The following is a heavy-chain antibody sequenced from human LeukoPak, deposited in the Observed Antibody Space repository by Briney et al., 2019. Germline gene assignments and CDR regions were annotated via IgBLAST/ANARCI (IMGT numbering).Heavy chain of an antibody. D-gene: IGHD3-9*01. Sequence: GGSLRLSCAASGFTFSSYGMHWVRQAPGKGLEWVAVISYDGSNKYYADSVKGRFTISRDNSKNTLYLQTNSLRAEDTAVYYCAKDGSSLRYFDWLFQENWFDPWGQGTLVTVSS. CDR1: GFTFSSYG. CDR2: ISYDGSNK. J-gene: IGHJ5*02. CDR3: AKDGSSLRYFDWLFQENWFDP. V-gene: IGHV3-30*18.